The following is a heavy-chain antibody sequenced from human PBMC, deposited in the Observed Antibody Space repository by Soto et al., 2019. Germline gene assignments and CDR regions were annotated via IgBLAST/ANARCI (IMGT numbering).Heavy chain of an antibody. CDR2: IYYSGST. CDR1: GGSISSYY. V-gene: IGHV4-59*08. Sequence: PSETLSLTCTVSGGSISSYYWSWIRQPPGKGLEWIGYIYYSGSTNYNPSLKSRVTISVDTSKNQFSLKLSSVTAADTAVYYCARHSPKYYDFWSGPGGENWFDPCGQGTLVTVSS. D-gene: IGHD3-3*01. CDR3: ARHSPKYYDFWSGPGGENWFDP. J-gene: IGHJ5*02.